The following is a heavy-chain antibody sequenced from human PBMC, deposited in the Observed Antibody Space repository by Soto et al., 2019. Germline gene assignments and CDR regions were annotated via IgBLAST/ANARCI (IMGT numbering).Heavy chain of an antibody. CDR1: GFSFSSYW. V-gene: IGHV3-74*01. D-gene: IGHD1-26*01. J-gene: IGHJ3*02. CDR3: VRSQSGSYFAAFDI. Sequence: EMQLVESGGGLVQPGGSLRLSCAASGFSFSSYWMHWFRQTPEKGLMWLSRIRGDGTGAAYADSVKGRFTISRDNAKNTLYLQINSLRAEDTAVYYCVRSQSGSYFAAFDIWGQGTMVTVSS. CDR2: IRGDGTGA.